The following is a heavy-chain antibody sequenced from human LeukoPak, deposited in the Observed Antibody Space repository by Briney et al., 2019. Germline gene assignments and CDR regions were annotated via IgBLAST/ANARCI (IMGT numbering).Heavy chain of an antibody. J-gene: IGHJ3*02. CDR1: GYTFTSYD. V-gene: IGHV1-8*01. Sequence: GASVKVSCKASGYTFTSYDINWVRQATGQGLEWMGWMNPNSGNTGYAQKFQGRVTMTRNTSISTAYMELSSLRSEDTAVYYCARGSVPATGEAFDIWGQGTMVTVSS. D-gene: IGHD2-2*01. CDR3: ARGSVPATGEAFDI. CDR2: MNPNSGNT.